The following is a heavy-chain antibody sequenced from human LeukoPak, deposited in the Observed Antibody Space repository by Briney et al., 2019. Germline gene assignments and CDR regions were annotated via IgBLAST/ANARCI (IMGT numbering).Heavy chain of an antibody. J-gene: IGHJ5*02. Sequence: ASVKVSCKASGYTFSGYYMHWVRQAPGQGLEWMGVIKPDSGDTNYAQKFQGRVTMTRDTSITTAYMELNRLTSDDTAVYYCVRDRPNNWFDPWGQGTLVTVSS. V-gene: IGHV1-2*02. CDR1: GYTFSGYY. CDR3: VRDRPNNWFDP. CDR2: IKPDSGDT.